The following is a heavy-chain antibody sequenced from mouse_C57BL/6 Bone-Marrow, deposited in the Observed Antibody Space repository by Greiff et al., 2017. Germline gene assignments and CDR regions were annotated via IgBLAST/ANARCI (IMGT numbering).Heavy chain of an antibody. J-gene: IGHJ2*01. CDR3: ARWDTTVVATPFDY. V-gene: IGHV1-9*01. D-gene: IGHD1-1*01. CDR2: ILPGSGST. Sequence: VQLQQSGAELMKPGASVKLSCKATGYTFTGYWIEWVKQRPGPGLEWIGEILPGSGSTNHNEKFKGTATFTADTSSSTAYMQLSSLTTEDSAIYYCARWDTTVVATPFDYWSQGTTLTASS. CDR1: GYTFTGYW.